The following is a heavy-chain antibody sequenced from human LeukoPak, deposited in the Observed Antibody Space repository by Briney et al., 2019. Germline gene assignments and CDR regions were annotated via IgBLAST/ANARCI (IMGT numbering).Heavy chain of an antibody. V-gene: IGHV1-18*01. CDR1: GYTLSSFA. CDR2: ISAYNGNT. CDR3: ARDGTVSSGYPNY. J-gene: IGHJ4*02. D-gene: IGHD3-22*01. Sequence: GASVKVSCKASGYTLSSFAMHWVRQAPGQGLEWMGWISAYNGNTDYAQKLQGRVTMTTDTSTSTAYMELRSLRSDDTAVYYCARDGTVSSGYPNYWGQGTLVTVSS.